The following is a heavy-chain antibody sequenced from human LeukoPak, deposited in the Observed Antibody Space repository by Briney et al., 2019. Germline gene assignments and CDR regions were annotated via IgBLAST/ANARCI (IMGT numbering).Heavy chain of an antibody. V-gene: IGHV3-7*01. CDR2: IKRDGSEK. CDR3: AILGSY. Sequence: GGSLRLSCEASGFTFDDHGMNWVRQAPGKGLEWVANIKRDGSEKYYVDSVKGRFTISRDNAKNSLYLQMNSLRAEDTAMYYCAILGSYWGQGTLVTVSS. J-gene: IGHJ4*02. D-gene: IGHD1-26*01. CDR1: GFTFDDHG.